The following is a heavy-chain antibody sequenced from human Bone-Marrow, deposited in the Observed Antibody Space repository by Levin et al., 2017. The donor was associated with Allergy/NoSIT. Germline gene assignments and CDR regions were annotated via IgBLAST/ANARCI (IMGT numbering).Heavy chain of an antibody. J-gene: IGHJ4*02. Sequence: PGGSLRLSCTASGFTFSTYWMTWVRQTPVKRLEWVANIKDDGSEGYYVDSLKGRFTISRDNAKSSVYLQMNTLRVEDTAVYYCARHGCSGGTCFDYWGQGTLVTVSS. CDR3: ARHGCSGGTCFDY. CDR2: IKDDGSEG. CDR1: GFTFSTYW. D-gene: IGHD5-12*01. V-gene: IGHV3-7*04.